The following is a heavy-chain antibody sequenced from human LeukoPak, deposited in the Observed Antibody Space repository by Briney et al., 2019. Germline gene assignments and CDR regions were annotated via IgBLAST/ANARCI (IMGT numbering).Heavy chain of an antibody. CDR3: ARDLWFGELSGAFDI. J-gene: IGHJ3*02. CDR1: GFTFSRNG. D-gene: IGHD3-10*01. V-gene: IGHV3-30*03. Sequence: GGSLRRSCAASGFTFSRNGMHWVRQAPGKGLEWVAVISYDGSNKYYAGSVKGRFTISRDNAKNSLYLQMNSLRAEDTAVYYCARDLWFGELSGAFDIWGQGTMVTVSS. CDR2: ISYDGSNK.